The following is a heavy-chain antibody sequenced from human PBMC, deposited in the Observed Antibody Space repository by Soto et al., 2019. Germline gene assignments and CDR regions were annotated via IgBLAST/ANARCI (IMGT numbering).Heavy chain of an antibody. CDR2: INPSGGST. Sequence: ASVKVSCKASGYTFTSYYMHWVRLAPGQGLEWMGIINPSGGSTSYAQKFQGRVTMTRDTSTSTVYMELSSLRSEDTAVYYCARDLNSDCSSTSCYTIGYWGQGTLVTVSS. J-gene: IGHJ4*02. D-gene: IGHD2-2*02. CDR3: ARDLNSDCSSTSCYTIGY. CDR1: GYTFTSYY. V-gene: IGHV1-46*01.